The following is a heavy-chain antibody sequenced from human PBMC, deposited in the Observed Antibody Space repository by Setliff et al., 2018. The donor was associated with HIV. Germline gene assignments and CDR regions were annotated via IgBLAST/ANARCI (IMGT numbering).Heavy chain of an antibody. D-gene: IGHD1-7*01. CDR2: IIRDSSYI. J-gene: IGHJ6*03. V-gene: IGHV3-21*01. CDR1: GFTLSTYR. Sequence: PGGSLRLSCVASGFTLSTYRVNWVRQAPGKGLEWVSSIIRDSSYIFDADSVKGRFTISRDNAQNSLYLQMNNLRVEDTAVYYCARDGTTLLAAMDVWGKGTTVTVSS. CDR3: ARDGTTLLAAMDV.